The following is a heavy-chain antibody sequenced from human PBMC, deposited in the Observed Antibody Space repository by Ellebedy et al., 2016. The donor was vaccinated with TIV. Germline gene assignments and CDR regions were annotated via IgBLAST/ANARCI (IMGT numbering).Heavy chain of an antibody. CDR1: AFNVNSYY. CDR2: IYSGGSL. CDR3: VGGNGGGAKY. J-gene: IGHJ4*02. V-gene: IGHV3-53*01. D-gene: IGHD1-26*01. Sequence: GESLKISCAVSAFNVNSYYMSWVRQAPGKGLEWVSVIYSGGSLYYAESVKGRFTISRDNSKSTLFLQMNSLRAEDTAVYYCVGGNGGGAKYWGKGALVTVSS.